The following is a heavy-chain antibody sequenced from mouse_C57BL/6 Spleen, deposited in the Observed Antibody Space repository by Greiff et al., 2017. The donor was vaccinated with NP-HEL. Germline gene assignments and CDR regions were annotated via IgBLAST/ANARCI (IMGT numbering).Heavy chain of an antibody. CDR2: IGPGSGST. CDR1: GYTFTDYY. CDR3: AELGGFAY. V-gene: IGHV1-77*01. D-gene: IGHD4-1*01. Sequence: LQESGAELVKPGASVKISCKASGYTFTDYYINWVKQRPGQGLEWFGKIGPGSGSTYYNEKFKGKATLTADKSSSTAYMQLSSLTSEDSAVYFCAELGGFAYWGQRTLVTVSA. J-gene: IGHJ3*01.